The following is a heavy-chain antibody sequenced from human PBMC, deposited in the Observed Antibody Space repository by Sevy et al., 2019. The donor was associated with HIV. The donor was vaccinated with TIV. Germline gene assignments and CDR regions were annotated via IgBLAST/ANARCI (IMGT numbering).Heavy chain of an antibody. CDR3: ATETPYYYDSSGYFGY. Sequence: ASVKVSCKVSGYTLTELSMHWVRQAPGKGLEWMGGFDPEDGETIYAQKFQGRVTMTEDTSTDTAYMELISLRSEDTAVYYCATETPYYYDSSGYFGYWGQGTLVTVSS. CDR1: GYTLTELS. J-gene: IGHJ4*02. V-gene: IGHV1-24*01. D-gene: IGHD3-22*01. CDR2: FDPEDGET.